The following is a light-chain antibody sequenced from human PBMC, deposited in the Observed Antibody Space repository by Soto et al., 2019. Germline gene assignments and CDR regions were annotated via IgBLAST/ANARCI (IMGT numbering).Light chain of an antibody. J-gene: IGLJ2*01. V-gene: IGLV2-14*01. CDR1: SSDIGFYTY. CDR2: DVS. CDR3: TSYTKGGPYVV. Sequence: QSALTQPASVSESPGLSITISCTGTSSDIGFYTYVSWYQQHPGKAPKLIIYDVSNRPSGVSDRFSGSRSGNAASLTISGLQAEDEAHYFCTSYTKGGPYVVFGGGTQLTVL.